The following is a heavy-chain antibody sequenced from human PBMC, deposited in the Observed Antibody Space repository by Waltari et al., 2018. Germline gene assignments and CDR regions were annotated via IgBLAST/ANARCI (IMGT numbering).Heavy chain of an antibody. V-gene: IGHV1-69*01. CDR3: ARGGPYYYGMDV. Sequence: QVQLLQSGAEVKKPGSSVKVSCKASGGTFSSYAINWVRQATGQGLGWMGGGIPMFDTSNYAQTFQGRVTITAYASTSIAYMELRSLRSDDTAVYYCARGGPYYYGMDVWGQGTTVTVSS. CDR1: GGTFSSYA. J-gene: IGHJ6*02. CDR2: GIPMFDTS.